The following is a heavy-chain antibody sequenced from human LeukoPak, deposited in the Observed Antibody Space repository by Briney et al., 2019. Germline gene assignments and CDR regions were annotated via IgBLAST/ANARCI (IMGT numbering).Heavy chain of an antibody. D-gene: IGHD4-23*01. CDR3: AGDYEGNLAFDI. J-gene: IGHJ3*02. CDR1: GFTFSSYS. V-gene: IGHV3-21*01. CDR2: ISSSSSYI. Sequence: GGSLRLSCAASGFTFSSYSMNWVRQAPGKGLEWVSSISSSSSYIYYADSLEGRFTISRDNVRNSLYLQMNSLRAEDTAVYYCAGDYEGNLAFDIWGQGTMVTVSS.